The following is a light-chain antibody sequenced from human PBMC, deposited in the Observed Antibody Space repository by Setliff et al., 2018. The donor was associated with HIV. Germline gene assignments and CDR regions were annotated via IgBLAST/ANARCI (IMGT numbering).Light chain of an antibody. Sequence: DIVMTQSSDSLAVSLGERATINCRSNQSLLYTSNNRNYLAWLQHKSGQPPRLLFYWASTRKSGVPDRFSASGSGADFTLTINGLQAEDVAVYYCQQYYSAPPTFGQGTKVDIK. J-gene: IGKJ1*01. CDR1: QSLLYTSNNRNY. CDR3: QQYYSAPPT. V-gene: IGKV4-1*01. CDR2: WAS.